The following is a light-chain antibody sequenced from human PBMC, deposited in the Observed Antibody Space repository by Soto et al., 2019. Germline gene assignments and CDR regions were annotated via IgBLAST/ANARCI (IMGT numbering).Light chain of an antibody. Sequence: DIQMTQSPSTLSASEGERFTTTGRASQSISDWLAWYQQKPGKAPKLLIYDASSLESGVPSRFSGSGSGTEFTLTISSLQPDDFATYYCQQYNSYSWTFGQGTKVDIK. J-gene: IGKJ1*01. CDR2: DAS. CDR3: QQYNSYSWT. CDR1: QSISDW. V-gene: IGKV1-5*01.